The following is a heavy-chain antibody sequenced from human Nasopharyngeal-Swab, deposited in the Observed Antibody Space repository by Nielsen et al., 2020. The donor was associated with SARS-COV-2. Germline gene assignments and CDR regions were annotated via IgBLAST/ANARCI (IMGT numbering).Heavy chain of an antibody. J-gene: IGHJ3*02. CDR3: ARGELLSNAFDI. CDR1: GFTFSSYA. Sequence: GESLKISCAASGFTFSSYAMHWVRQAPGKGLEWVAVISYDGSNKYYADSVKGRFTISRDNSKNTLYLQMNSLRAEDTAVYYCARGELLSNAFDIWGQGTMVTVPS. V-gene: IGHV3-30-3*01. D-gene: IGHD2-2*01. CDR2: ISYDGSNK.